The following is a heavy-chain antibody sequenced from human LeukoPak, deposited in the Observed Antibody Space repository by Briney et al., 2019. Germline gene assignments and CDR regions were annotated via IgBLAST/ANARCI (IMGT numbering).Heavy chain of an antibody. Sequence: PGGPLRLSCSASGFSFSNNDMSWVRQAPGKGLEWVSGISGSGDSTNYGDSVKGRFTISRDNSKNRLYLQMNSLRVEDTAVYYCARRGTYFGGFDYWGQGTLVTVPS. V-gene: IGHV3-23*01. J-gene: IGHJ4*02. CDR3: ARRGTYFGGFDY. CDR1: GFSFSNND. CDR2: ISGSGDST. D-gene: IGHD1-26*01.